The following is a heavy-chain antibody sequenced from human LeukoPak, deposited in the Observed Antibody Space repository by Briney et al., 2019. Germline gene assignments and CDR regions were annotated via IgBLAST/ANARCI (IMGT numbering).Heavy chain of an antibody. Sequence: VGSLRLSCAASGFTFTTYAMIWVRQAPGKGLEWVSAISGNGGTTYYADSVKGRFTISRDNSKNTLCLQMNSLRADDTAVYYCAKDRGYWGQGTLVTVSS. CDR2: ISGNGGTT. V-gene: IGHV3-23*01. CDR1: GFTFTTYA. J-gene: IGHJ4*02. CDR3: AKDRGY.